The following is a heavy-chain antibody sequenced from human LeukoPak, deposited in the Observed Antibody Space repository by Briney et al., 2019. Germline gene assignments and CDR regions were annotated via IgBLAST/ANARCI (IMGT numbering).Heavy chain of an antibody. D-gene: IGHD2-8*01. J-gene: IGHJ4*02. CDR3: AKDRSCTNDICHGDFDY. CDR1: GFTFSSYA. CDR2: ISGSGGST. V-gene: IGHV3-23*01. Sequence: GGSLRLSCAASGFTFSSYAVSWVRQAPGKGPEWVSSISGSGGSTYSADSVKGRFTISRDNSKNTLYLQMNGLRAEDTALYYCAKDRSCTNDICHGDFDYWGQGTLVTVSS.